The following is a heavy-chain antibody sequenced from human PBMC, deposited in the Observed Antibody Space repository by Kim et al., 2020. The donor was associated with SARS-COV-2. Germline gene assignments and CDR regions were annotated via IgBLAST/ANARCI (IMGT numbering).Heavy chain of an antibody. CDR3: ARVHGTPFLGSWFDY. CDR1: GYTFTSYG. Sequence: ASVKVSCKASGYTFTSYGISWVRQAPGQGLEWMGWISAYNGNTNYAQKLQGRVTMTTDTSTSTAYMELRSLRSDDTAVYYCARVHGTPFLGSWFDYWGQGTLVTVSS. V-gene: IGHV1-18*01. J-gene: IGHJ4*02. D-gene: IGHD6-13*01. CDR2: ISAYNGNT.